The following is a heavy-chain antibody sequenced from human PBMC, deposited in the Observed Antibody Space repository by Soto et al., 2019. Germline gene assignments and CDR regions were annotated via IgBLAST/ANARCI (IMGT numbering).Heavy chain of an antibody. CDR3: ARESGGFHY. Sequence: QVQLVQSGAEVKKPGSSVKLSCKASGGTFSSYTISWVRQAPGQGLEWMGRIIPILGIANSAQKFQGRVTITADKATSTASMELSSLRSEDTVVYYCARESGGFHYWGQGTLVAVSA. CDR1: GGTFSSYT. D-gene: IGHD3-16*01. CDR2: IIPILGIA. J-gene: IGHJ4*02. V-gene: IGHV1-69*08.